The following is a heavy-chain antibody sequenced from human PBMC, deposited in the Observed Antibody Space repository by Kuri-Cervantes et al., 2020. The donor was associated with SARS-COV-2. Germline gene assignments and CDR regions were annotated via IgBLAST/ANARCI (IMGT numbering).Heavy chain of an antibody. CDR1: GGTLSSYA. D-gene: IGHD1-14*01. V-gene: IGHV1-69*01. CDR3: ARAVGNFDF. J-gene: IGHJ4*02. Sequence: VSCKASGGTLSSYAISWVRQAPGQGLEWIGGLIPMSRTSNYAQKFPGRLTISADEFTNTAYMEWSGLRSEDTAVYYCARAVGNFDFWGQGTLVTVSS. CDR2: LIPMSRTS.